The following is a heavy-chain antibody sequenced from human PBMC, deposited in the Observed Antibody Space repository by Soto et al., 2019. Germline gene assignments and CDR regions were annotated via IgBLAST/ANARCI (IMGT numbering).Heavy chain of an antibody. D-gene: IGHD5-12*01. CDR2: IYFSDSDT. V-gene: IGHV5-51*01. CDR3: ATRRDGYNPHGMDV. J-gene: IGHJ6*02. Sequence: EVQLVQSGAEVKKPGDSLKISCKASGYSFTTYWIGWVRQMPGKGLEWMGIIYFSDSDTTYSPSFQGQVTISADKSISTAYLQWSSLRASDTAMYYCATRRDGYNPHGMDVWGQGTTVTVSS. CDR1: GYSFTTYW.